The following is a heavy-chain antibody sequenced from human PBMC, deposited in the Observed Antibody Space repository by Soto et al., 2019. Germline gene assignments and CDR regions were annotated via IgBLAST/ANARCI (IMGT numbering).Heavy chain of an antibody. D-gene: IGHD2-15*01. CDR1: GYSFTGYF. CDR2: INPNSGGR. J-gene: IGHJ4*02. CDR3: ARGRQPIIECNGGSCSSNFDY. Sequence: GASVKVSCKVSGYSFTGYFMHWVRQAPGQRLEWMGWINPNSGGRNFAQKFQGRVTLTRDTSISTAYLELSGLTSDDTAFYYCARGRQPIIECNGGSCSSNFDYWGQGTLVTVSS. V-gene: IGHV1-2*02.